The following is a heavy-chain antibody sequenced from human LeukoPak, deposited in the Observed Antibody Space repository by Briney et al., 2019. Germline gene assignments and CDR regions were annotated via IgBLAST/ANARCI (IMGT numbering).Heavy chain of an antibody. CDR3: ARQGTGTTPDRPFYYYYGMDV. CDR1: GFTFSSYS. D-gene: IGHD1-1*01. Sequence: GGSLRLSCAASGFTFSSYSMNWVRQAPGKGLEWVSSISSSSSYIYYADSVKGRFTISRDNAKNSLYLQMNSLRAEDTAVYYCARQGTGTTPDRPFYYYYGMDVWGQGTTVTVSS. V-gene: IGHV3-21*04. J-gene: IGHJ6*02. CDR2: ISSSSSYI.